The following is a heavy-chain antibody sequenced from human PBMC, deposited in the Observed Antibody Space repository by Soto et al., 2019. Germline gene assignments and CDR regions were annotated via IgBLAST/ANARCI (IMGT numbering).Heavy chain of an antibody. Sequence: GGSLRLSCAASGFTFSSYWMSWVRQAPGKGLEWVANIKQDGSEKYYVDSVKGRFTISRDNAKNSLYLQMNSLRAEDTAVYYCARDRADCSSTSCSSVDYYYYYMDVWGKGTTVTVSS. CDR2: IKQDGSEK. D-gene: IGHD2-2*01. CDR3: ARDRADCSSTSCSSVDYYYYYMDV. V-gene: IGHV3-7*01. CDR1: GFTFSSYW. J-gene: IGHJ6*03.